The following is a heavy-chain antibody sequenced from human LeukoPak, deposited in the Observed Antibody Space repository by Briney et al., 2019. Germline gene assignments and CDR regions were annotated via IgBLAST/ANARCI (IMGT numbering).Heavy chain of an antibody. V-gene: IGHV3-30*03. J-gene: IGHJ4*02. CDR2: ISYDGSNK. Sequence: GGSLRLSCAASGFTFSNACMSWVRQAPGKGLEWVAVISYDGSNKYYADSVKGRFTISRDNSKNTLYLQMNSLRAEDTAVYYCAGDTPTGPYWGQGTLVTVSS. CDR1: GFTFSNAC. CDR3: AGDTPTGPY. D-gene: IGHD1-14*01.